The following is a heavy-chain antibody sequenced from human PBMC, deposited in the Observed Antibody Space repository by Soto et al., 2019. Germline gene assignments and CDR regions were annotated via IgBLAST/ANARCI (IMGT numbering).Heavy chain of an antibody. V-gene: IGHV3-74*01. CDR1: GFTFSSYW. J-gene: IGHJ4*02. Sequence: PGGSLRLSCAASGFTFSSYWMHWVRQTPEKGLVWVSHIDSDGSSTTYADSVKGRFTISRDNSKNTLYLHMNSLRAEDTALYYCAKTFASTFDSWGQGTLVTVSS. D-gene: IGHD3-3*01. CDR2: IDSDGSST. CDR3: AKTFASTFDS.